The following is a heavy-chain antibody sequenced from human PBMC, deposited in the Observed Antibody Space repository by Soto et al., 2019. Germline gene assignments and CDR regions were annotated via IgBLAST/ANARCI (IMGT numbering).Heavy chain of an antibody. CDR3: ARGVGSSWFDP. Sequence: VASLKVSCKASGYTFSDRNMHWVRQAPGQGLEWMAWINPGSGGTDYAQKFQGRVTMTRDTSISTAYMELSSLTSDDTAVYYCARGVGSSWFDPWGQGTLVTVSS. CDR1: GYTFSDRN. J-gene: IGHJ5*02. D-gene: IGHD6-25*01. CDR2: INPGSGGT. V-gene: IGHV1-2*02.